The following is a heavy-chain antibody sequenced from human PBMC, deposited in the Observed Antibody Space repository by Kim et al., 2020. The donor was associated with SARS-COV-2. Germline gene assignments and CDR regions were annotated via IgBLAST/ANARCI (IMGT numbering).Heavy chain of an antibody. CDR3: ARADTLTTYNFYYYMDV. Sequence: ASVKVSCKASGYIFTDNYVHWVRQAPGQGLEWMGIINPSVGTTGYAQKFQGRLTMTRDTSASTVYMELSSLRSEDTAIYYCARADTLTTYNFYYYMDVWGKGTTVTVSS. CDR1: GYIFTDNY. CDR2: INPSVGTT. V-gene: IGHV1-46*01. J-gene: IGHJ6*03. D-gene: IGHD4-4*01.